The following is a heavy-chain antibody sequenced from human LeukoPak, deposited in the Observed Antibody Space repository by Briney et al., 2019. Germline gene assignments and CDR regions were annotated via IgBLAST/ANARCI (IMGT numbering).Heavy chain of an antibody. V-gene: IGHV4-31*03. CDR3: ARVDVLTIFGVVIVNWFDP. J-gene: IGHJ5*02. Sequence: PSETLSLTCTVSGGSISSGGYYWSWIRQHPGKGLEWIGYIYYSGSTYYNPSLKSRVTISVDTSKNQFSLKLSSVTAADTAVYYCARVDVLTIFGVVIVNWFDPWGQGTLVTVSS. CDR2: IYYSGST. D-gene: IGHD3-3*01. CDR1: GGSISSGGYY.